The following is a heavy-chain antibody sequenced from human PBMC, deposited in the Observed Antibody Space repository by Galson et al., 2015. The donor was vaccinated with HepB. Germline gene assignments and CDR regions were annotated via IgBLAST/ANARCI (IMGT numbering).Heavy chain of an antibody. D-gene: IGHD2-2*01. CDR3: ARAKKGVEVVPAAVDAFDI. CDR1: GYTFTSYG. Sequence: SVKVSCKASGYTFTSYGISWVRQAPGQGLEWMGWISAYNGNTNYAQKLQGRVTMTTDTSTSTAYMELSRLRSDDTAVYYCARAKKGVEVVPAAVDAFDIWGKGTTVTVSS. CDR2: ISAYNGNT. J-gene: IGHJ3*02. V-gene: IGHV1-18*04.